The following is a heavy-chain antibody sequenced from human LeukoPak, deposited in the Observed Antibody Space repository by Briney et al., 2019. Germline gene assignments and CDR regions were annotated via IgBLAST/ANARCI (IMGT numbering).Heavy chain of an antibody. V-gene: IGHV1-69*06. Sequence: ASVKVSCKASGGTFSSYAISWVRQAPGQGLEWMGGIIPIFGTANYAQKFQGRVTITADKSTSTAYMELSSLRSEDTAVYYCARGEQYSYGPENYWGQGTLVTVSS. CDR2: IIPIFGTA. D-gene: IGHD5-18*01. CDR3: ARGEQYSYGPENY. J-gene: IGHJ4*02. CDR1: GGTFSSYA.